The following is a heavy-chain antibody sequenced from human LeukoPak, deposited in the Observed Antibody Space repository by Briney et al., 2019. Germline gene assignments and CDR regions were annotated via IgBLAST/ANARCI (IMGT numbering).Heavy chain of an antibody. Sequence: SVKVSCKASGGTFSSYAISWVRQAPGQGLEWMGGIIPIFGTANYAQKFQGRVTITADESTSTAYMELSSLRSEDTAVYYCARAYYCSSTSCRGGWFDPWGQGTLVTVSS. CDR1: GGTFSSYA. CDR2: IIPIFGTA. CDR3: ARAYYCSSTSCRGGWFDP. D-gene: IGHD2-2*01. J-gene: IGHJ5*02. V-gene: IGHV1-69*13.